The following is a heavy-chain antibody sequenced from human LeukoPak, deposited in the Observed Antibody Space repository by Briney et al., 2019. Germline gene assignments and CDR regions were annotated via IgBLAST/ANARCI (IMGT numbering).Heavy chain of an antibody. CDR3: AKAFPIVVVPAAITHDY. J-gene: IGHJ4*02. Sequence: PGRSLRLSCAASGFTFSSYGMHWVRQAPGKGLEWVAFIRYDGSNKYYADSVKGRFTISRDNSKNTLYLQMISLRAEDTAVYYCAKAFPIVVVPAAITHDYWGQGTLVTVSS. V-gene: IGHV3-30*02. CDR2: IRYDGSNK. D-gene: IGHD2-2*01. CDR1: GFTFSSYG.